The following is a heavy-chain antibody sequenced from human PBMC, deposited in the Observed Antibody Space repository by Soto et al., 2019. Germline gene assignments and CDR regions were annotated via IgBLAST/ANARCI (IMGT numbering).Heavy chain of an antibody. J-gene: IGHJ6*02. Sequence: ASVKVSCKATGYTFTVYYMQWVRQAPGQGLEWMGWINPTSGGTNYAQKFQGRFTMTSDTSISTAHMELSRLRSDETSVYDCARDTVFGMDVWGQGTTVTVSS. CDR3: ARDTVFGMDV. V-gene: IGHV1-2*02. CDR1: GYTFTVYY. D-gene: IGHD2-8*02. CDR2: INPTSGGT.